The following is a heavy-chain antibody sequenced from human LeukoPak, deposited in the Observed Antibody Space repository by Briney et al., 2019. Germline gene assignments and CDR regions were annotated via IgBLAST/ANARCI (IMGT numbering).Heavy chain of an antibody. J-gene: IGHJ6*03. CDR1: GYTFTSYA. D-gene: IGHD4-23*01. Sequence: GASVEVSCKASGYTFTSYAMNWVRQAPGQGLEWMGWINTNTGNPTYAQGFTGRFVFSLDTSVSTAYLQINTLKAEDTAVYYCARPELRWSAYYYMDVWGKGTTVTVSS. CDR3: ARPELRWSAYYYMDV. V-gene: IGHV7-4-1*02. CDR2: INTNTGNP.